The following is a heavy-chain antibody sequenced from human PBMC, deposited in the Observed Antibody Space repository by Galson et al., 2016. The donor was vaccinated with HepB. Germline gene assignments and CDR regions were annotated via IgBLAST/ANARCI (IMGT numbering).Heavy chain of an antibody. Sequence: SLRLSCAGSGFTFSNHYMHWVRQAPGKGLVWVSRINSDGSNANYADSVKGRFTISRDNARNTLYLHVNGLRAEDAAVYYCAKENGYHLFIDYWGQGTLVTVSS. CDR3: AKENGYHLFIDY. J-gene: IGHJ4*02. CDR2: INSDGSNA. CDR1: GFTFSNHY. D-gene: IGHD2-2*01. V-gene: IGHV3-74*01.